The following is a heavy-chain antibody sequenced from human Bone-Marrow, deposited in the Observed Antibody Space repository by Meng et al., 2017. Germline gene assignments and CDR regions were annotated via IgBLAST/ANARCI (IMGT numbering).Heavy chain of an antibody. CDR3: ARDNEDTVDY. D-gene: IGHD2-15*01. V-gene: IGHV4-31*03. Sequence: QVQLQESGPGLVKPSQTLSLTCTVSGGSISSDGYYWSWIRQRPGKGLEWIGYIYYSGSTYYNPSLKSRVTMSVDTSKNQFSLKLSSVTAADTAIYYCARDNEDTVDYWGQGALVTVSS. CDR2: IYYSGST. J-gene: IGHJ4*02. CDR1: GGSISSDGYY.